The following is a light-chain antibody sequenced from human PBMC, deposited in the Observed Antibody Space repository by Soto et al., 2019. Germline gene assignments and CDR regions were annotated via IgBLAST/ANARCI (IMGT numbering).Light chain of an antibody. V-gene: IGKV3-15*01. J-gene: IGKJ1*01. CDR3: QQYNSWPPRT. Sequence: EIVMTQSPATLSVSPGERGTLSCSSSQSVRNDLAWYQQRPGQAPRLLIYGASTRATDIPARFSGSGSGTEFTLTISSLQSEDFAVYYCQQYNSWPPRTFGQGTKVDIK. CDR2: GAS. CDR1: QSVRND.